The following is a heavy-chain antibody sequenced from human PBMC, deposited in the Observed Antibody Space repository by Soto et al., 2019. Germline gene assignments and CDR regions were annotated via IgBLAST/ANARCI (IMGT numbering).Heavy chain of an antibody. CDR1: GFTFSSYS. V-gene: IGHV3-21*01. CDR2: ISSSSSYI. CDR3: ARDLRIAARGYYYYGMDV. Sequence: GGSLRLSCAASGFTFSSYSMNWVRQAPGKGPEWVSSISSSSSYIYYADSVKGRFTISRDNAKNSLYLQMNSLRAEDTAVYYCARDLRIAARGYYYYGMDVWGQGTTVTVSS. D-gene: IGHD6-6*01. J-gene: IGHJ6*02.